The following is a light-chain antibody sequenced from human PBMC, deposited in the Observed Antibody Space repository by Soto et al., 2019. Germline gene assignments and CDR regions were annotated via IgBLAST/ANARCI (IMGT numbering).Light chain of an antibody. CDR2: KAS. CDR1: QSISSW. V-gene: IGKV1-5*03. Sequence: DIQMTQSPSTLSASVGDRVTITCRASQSISSWLAWYQQKPGKAPKLLIYKASSLESGVPSRFSGSGSGTEFTLTISSLQPDDFATYYCQQYNSDWTFRQGTKVEIK. CDR3: QQYNSDWT. J-gene: IGKJ1*01.